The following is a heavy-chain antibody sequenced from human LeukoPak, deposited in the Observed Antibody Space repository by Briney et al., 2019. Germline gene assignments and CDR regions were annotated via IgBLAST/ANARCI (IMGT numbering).Heavy chain of an antibody. J-gene: IGHJ5*02. Sequence: ASVKVSCKASGGTFSSYAISWVRQAPGQGLEWMGGIIPIFGTANYAQKFQGRVTITADESTSTAYMELSSLRSEDTAVYYCARDPGYCSSTSCSPGGSWGQGTLATVSS. CDR1: GGTFSSYA. V-gene: IGHV1-69*13. D-gene: IGHD2-2*01. CDR2: IIPIFGTA. CDR3: ARDPGYCSSTSCSPGGS.